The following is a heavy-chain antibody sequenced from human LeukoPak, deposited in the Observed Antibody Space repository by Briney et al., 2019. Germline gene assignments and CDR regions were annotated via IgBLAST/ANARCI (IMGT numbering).Heavy chain of an antibody. D-gene: IGHD3-9*01. CDR2: MNPNSGNT. CDR3: ERGGTYYDILTGYSTYYYYGMDV. V-gene: IGHV1-8*01. CDR1: GYTFTSYD. J-gene: IGHJ6*02. Sequence: GASVKVSCNASGYTFTSYDINWVRQATGQGLEWMGWMNPNSGNTGYAQKFQGRVTMTRNTSISTAYMELSSLRSEDTAVYYCERGGTYYDILTGYSTYYYYGMDVWGQGTTVTVSS.